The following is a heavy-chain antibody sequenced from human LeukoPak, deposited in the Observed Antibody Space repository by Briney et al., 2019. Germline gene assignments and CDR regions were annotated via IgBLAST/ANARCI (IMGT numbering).Heavy chain of an antibody. CDR1: GGSISSYY. CDR2: IYYSGST. Sequence: PSETLSRTCTASGGSISSYYWSWIRQPPGKGLEWIGYIYYSGSTNYNPSLKSRVTISVDTSKNQFSLKLSSVTAADTAVYYCARSFRYCYDCGGYTHGGWFRPWGQGTRVSVSS. V-gene: IGHV4-59*01. CDR3: ARSFRYCYDCGGYTHGGWFRP. J-gene: IGHJ5*02. D-gene: IGHD3-22*01.